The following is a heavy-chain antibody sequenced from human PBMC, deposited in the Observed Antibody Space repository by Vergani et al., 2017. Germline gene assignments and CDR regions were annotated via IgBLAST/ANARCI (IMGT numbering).Heavy chain of an antibody. CDR2: IIPIFGTA. Sequence: QVQLVQSGAEVKKPGSSVKVSCKASGGTFSSYAISWVRQAPGQGLEWMGGIIPIFGTANYAQKFQGRVTITADESTSTAYMELSSLRSEDTAVYYCARTIFGVVISRRRGGAFDIWGQGTMVTVSS. D-gene: IGHD3-3*01. CDR3: ARTIFGVVISRRRGGAFDI. CDR1: GGTFSSYA. V-gene: IGHV1-69*01. J-gene: IGHJ3*02.